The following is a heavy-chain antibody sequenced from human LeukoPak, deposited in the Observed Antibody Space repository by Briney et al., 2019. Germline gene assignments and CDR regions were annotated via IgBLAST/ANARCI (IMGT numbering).Heavy chain of an antibody. D-gene: IGHD1-1*01. CDR3: ARARHLDY. Sequence: SETLSLTCTVSGGSISSYYWSWIRQPPGKGLEWIGYIYYSGSTNYNPSLKSQVTISVDTSKYQFSLKLSSVTAADTAVYYCARARHLDYWGQGTLVTVSS. J-gene: IGHJ4*02. V-gene: IGHV4-59*01. CDR1: GGSISSYY. CDR2: IYYSGST.